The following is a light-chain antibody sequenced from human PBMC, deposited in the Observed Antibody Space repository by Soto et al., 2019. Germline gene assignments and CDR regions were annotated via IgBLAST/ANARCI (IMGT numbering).Light chain of an antibody. V-gene: IGLV2-14*01. J-gene: IGLJ3*02. CDR2: EVK. CDR3: SSFSSSGTGV. Sequence: QSALTQPASISGSPGQSITISCTGTSSDVGGYNYVSWYQQHPGKAPKLMIYEVKIRPSGVFSRFSGSKSGDTASLTISGLQAEDEADYYCSSFSSSGTGVFGGGTKLTVL. CDR1: SSDVGGYNY.